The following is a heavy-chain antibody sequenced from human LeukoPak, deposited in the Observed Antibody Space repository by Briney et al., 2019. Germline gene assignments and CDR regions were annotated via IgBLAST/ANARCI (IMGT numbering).Heavy chain of an antibody. Sequence: PGGSLRLSCAASGFTFSSYSMNWVRQAPGKRLEWVSYISSSSSTIYYADSVKGRFAISRDNAKNSFFLQMNSLRAEDTSVYYCVAGDWGARDSFDLWGRGTVVTVSS. CDR1: GFTFSSYS. CDR2: ISSSSSTI. J-gene: IGHJ3*01. V-gene: IGHV3-48*04. D-gene: IGHD2-21*02. CDR3: VAGDWGARDSFDL.